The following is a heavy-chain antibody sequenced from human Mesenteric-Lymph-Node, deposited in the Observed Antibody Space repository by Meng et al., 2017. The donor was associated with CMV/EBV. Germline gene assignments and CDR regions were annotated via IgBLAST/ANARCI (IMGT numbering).Heavy chain of an antibody. CDR2: ISGYNGNT. J-gene: IGHJ4*02. V-gene: IGHV1-18*01. CDR3: ARSIVGATYYVDD. Sequence: ASVKVSCKASGYTFTTYGVSWVRQAPGQGLEWMGWISGYNGNTKYAQNLQGRVTMTTDTSTSTAYMELSSLRSEDTAVYYCARSIVGATYYVDDGGQG. D-gene: IGHD1-26*01. CDR1: GYTFTTYG.